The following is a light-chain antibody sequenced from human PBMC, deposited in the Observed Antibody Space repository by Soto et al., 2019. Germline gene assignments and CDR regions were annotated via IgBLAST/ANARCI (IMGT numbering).Light chain of an antibody. CDR3: QQRSNWPPIT. V-gene: IGKV3D-20*02. J-gene: IGKJ5*01. Sequence: EIVLTPSPGTLSLSPGERANISCRASRTVDSTYLAWYQQKAGQAPRLLIYAVSTRATGIPDRFSGSGSGTDFTLTISRLEPEDFAVYYCQQRSNWPPITFGQGTRLEIK. CDR1: RTVDSTY. CDR2: AVS.